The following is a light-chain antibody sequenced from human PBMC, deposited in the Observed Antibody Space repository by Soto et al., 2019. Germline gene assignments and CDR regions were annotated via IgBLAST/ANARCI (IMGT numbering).Light chain of an antibody. Sequence: EIVLTQSPGTLSLSPWERATLSCRASQNVDSNYLAWYQQKPGQAPRIIIFGASGRATGIPDRFSGSGSGTDFTLTISRLEPEDFAVYYCQQYSNLITFGQGTRLEIK. V-gene: IGKV3-20*01. J-gene: IGKJ5*01. CDR3: QQYSNLIT. CDR1: QNVDSNY. CDR2: GAS.